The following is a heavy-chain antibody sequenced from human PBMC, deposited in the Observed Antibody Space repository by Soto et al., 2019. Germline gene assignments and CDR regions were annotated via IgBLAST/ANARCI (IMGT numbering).Heavy chain of an antibody. J-gene: IGHJ4*02. Sequence: GSLRLSCAASGFTFSSYAMHWVRQAPGKGLEWVAVISYDGSNKYYADSVKGRFTISRDNSKNTLYLQMNSLRAEDTAVYYCARDAQLERLTTDYWGQGTLVTVYS. CDR1: GFTFSSYA. V-gene: IGHV3-30-3*01. D-gene: IGHD1-1*01. CDR2: ISYDGSNK. CDR3: ARDAQLERLTTDY.